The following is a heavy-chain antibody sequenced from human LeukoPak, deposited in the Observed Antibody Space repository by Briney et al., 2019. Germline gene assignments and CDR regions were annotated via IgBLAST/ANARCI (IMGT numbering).Heavy chain of an antibody. D-gene: IGHD5-24*01. CDR2: IHHSGST. J-gene: IGHJ5*02. CDR1: GGSFSGYY. Sequence: SETLSLTCAVYGGSFSGYYWSWIRQPPGKGLEWIGEIHHSGSTNYNPSLNSRVTISVDTSKNQFSLKLSSVTAADTAVYYCARGDGYNSRRFDPWGQGTLVTVSS. V-gene: IGHV4-34*01. CDR3: ARGDGYNSRRFDP.